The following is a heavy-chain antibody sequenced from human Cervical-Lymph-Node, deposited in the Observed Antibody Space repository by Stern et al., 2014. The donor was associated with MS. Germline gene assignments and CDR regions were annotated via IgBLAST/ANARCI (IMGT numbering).Heavy chain of an antibody. Sequence: QVQLVESGAEVKKPGSSVKVSCKASGGTFSSYAISWVRQAPGQGLEWMGGIIPNFGKANYAQKFQGRVTITADESTSTAYMELSSLRSEDTAVYYCARGRGLERPSSFDYWGQGTLVTVSS. CDR1: GGTFSSYA. CDR3: ARGRGLERPSSFDY. D-gene: IGHD1-1*01. J-gene: IGHJ4*02. CDR2: IIPNFGKA. V-gene: IGHV1-69*01.